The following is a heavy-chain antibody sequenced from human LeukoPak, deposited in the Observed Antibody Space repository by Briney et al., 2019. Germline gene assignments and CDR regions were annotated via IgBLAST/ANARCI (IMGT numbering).Heavy chain of an antibody. Sequence: SETLSLTCSVSGYSIRSGYHWAWIRQPPGKGLEWIGSINYSEKPYYNPSLKSRVTISVDTLKNQFSLKMTSVTAADTAFYFCARSEINDYMNYWGQGMPVTVSS. J-gene: IGHJ4*02. CDR3: ARSEINDYMNY. V-gene: IGHV4-38-2*02. D-gene: IGHD4-11*01. CDR2: INYSEKP. CDR1: GYSIRSGYH.